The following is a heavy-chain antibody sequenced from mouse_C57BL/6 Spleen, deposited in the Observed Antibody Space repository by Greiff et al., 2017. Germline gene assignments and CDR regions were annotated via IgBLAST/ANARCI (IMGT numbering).Heavy chain of an antibody. CDR2: IDPETGGT. Sequence: VQLQQSGAELVRPGASVTLSCKASGYTFTDYEMHWVKQTPVHGLEWIGAIDPETGGTAYNQKFKGKAILTADKSSSTAYMELRSLTSEDSAVYYCTRITTVVATHRGFDYWGQGTTLTVSS. CDR1: GYTFTDYE. J-gene: IGHJ2*01. CDR3: TRITTVVATHRGFDY. V-gene: IGHV1-15*01. D-gene: IGHD1-1*01.